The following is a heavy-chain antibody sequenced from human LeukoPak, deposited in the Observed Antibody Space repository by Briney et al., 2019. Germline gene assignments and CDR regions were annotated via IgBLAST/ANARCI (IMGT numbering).Heavy chain of an antibody. CDR2: FDPEDGET. J-gene: IGHJ4*02. V-gene: IGHV1-24*01. CDR3: ATVDITMIVGGLWYFDY. D-gene: IGHD3-22*01. CDR1: GYTLIELS. Sequence: ASVKVSCKVSGYTLIELSMHWVRQAPGKGLEWMGGFDPEDGETIYAQKFQGRVTMTEDTSTDTAYMELSSLRSEDTAVYYCATVDITMIVGGLWYFDYWGQGILVTVSS.